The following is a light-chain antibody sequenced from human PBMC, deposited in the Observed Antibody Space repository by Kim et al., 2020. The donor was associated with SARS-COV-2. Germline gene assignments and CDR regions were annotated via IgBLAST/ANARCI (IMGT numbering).Light chain of an antibody. J-gene: IGLJ2*01. Sequence: QSALTQPPSASGSPGQSFTLSCTGISSDVGGYNHVSWYQQHPGKVPKIMIYEVSKRPSGVPDRFSGSKSGNTASLTVSGLQADDEADYYCSSYAGRNNLIFGGGTKLTVL. CDR2: EVS. V-gene: IGLV2-8*01. CDR1: SSDVGGYNH. CDR3: SSYAGRNNLI.